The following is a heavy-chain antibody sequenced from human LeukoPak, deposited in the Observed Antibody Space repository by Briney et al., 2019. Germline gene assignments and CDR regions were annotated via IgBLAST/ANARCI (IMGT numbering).Heavy chain of an antibody. V-gene: IGHV1-2*02. Sequence: GASVKVSFKASVYTFTGYYMHWVRQAPGQGLEWMGWINPNSGGTNYAQKFQGRVTMTRDTSISTAYMELSRLRSDDTAVYYCAREYVDTAMVPTFDYWGQGTLVTVSS. CDR2: INPNSGGT. CDR1: VYTFTGYY. CDR3: AREYVDTAMVPTFDY. D-gene: IGHD5-18*01. J-gene: IGHJ4*02.